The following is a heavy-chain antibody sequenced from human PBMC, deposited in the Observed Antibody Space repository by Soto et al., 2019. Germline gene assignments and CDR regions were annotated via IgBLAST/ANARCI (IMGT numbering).Heavy chain of an antibody. CDR1: GGSFSGYY. V-gene: IGHV4-34*01. CDR3: ARKIVVVVAAMSFDP. D-gene: IGHD2-15*01. Sequence: SETLSLTCAVYGGSFSGYYWSWIRQPPGKGLEWIGEINHSGSTNYNPSLKSRVTISVDTSKNQFSLKLSSVTAADTAVYYCARKIVVVVAAMSFDPWGQGNLVTVSS. J-gene: IGHJ5*02. CDR2: INHSGST.